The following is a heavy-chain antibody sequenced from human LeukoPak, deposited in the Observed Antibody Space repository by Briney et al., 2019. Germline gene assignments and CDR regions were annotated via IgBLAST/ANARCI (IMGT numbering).Heavy chain of an antibody. CDR1: GFTFSSYG. D-gene: IGHD5-24*01. Sequence: GGSLRLSCAASGFTFSSYGMHWVRQAPGKGLEWVAFIRNDGSDKYHADSVKGRFTISRDNSKNTLYLQMNSLRTEDTAVYYCARRHGTGDYWGQGTLVTVSS. V-gene: IGHV3-30*02. CDR3: ARRHGTGDY. CDR2: IRNDGSDK. J-gene: IGHJ4*02.